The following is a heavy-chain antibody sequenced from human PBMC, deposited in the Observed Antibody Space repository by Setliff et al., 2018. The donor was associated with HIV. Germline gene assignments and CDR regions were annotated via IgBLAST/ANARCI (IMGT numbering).Heavy chain of an antibody. CDR2: VYNSGSI. J-gene: IGHJ6*02. V-gene: IGHV4-59*01. CDR3: AREKQQYYDLLTGYDYYYGMDV. CDR1: GGSISSYY. Sequence: SETLSLTCTVSGGSISSYYWSWIRQSPGKGLEWIGYVYNSGSINYNPSLKSRVTISVDTSNSQVSLRLTSVTAADTAIYYCAREKQQYYDLLTGYDYYYGMDVWGQGTSVTVSS. D-gene: IGHD3-9*01.